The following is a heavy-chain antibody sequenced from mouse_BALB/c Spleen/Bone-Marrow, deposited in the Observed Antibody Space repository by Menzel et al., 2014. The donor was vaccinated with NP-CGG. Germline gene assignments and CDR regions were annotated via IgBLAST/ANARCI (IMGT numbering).Heavy chain of an antibody. CDR1: GYTFTSYV. Sequence: EVQLVESGPELVKPGASVKMSCKASGYTFTSYVMHWVKQKPGQGLEWIGNINPYNDGTKYNEKFKGKATLTSDKSSSTAYMELSSLTSEDSAVYYCARSLYGYDWYFEVWGAGTTVTVSS. CDR3: ARSLYGYDWYFEV. V-gene: IGHV1-14*01. CDR2: INPYNDGT. D-gene: IGHD2-2*01. J-gene: IGHJ1*01.